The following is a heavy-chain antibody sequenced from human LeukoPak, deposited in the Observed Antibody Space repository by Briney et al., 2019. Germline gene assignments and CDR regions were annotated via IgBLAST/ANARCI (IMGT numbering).Heavy chain of an antibody. CDR1: GFTVNTFY. CDR3: AKDLGNRGAGTRRSFDY. CDR2: LYTAGVT. V-gene: IGHV3-53*01. J-gene: IGHJ4*02. D-gene: IGHD6-13*01. Sequence: GGSLRLSCAASGFTVNTFYMSWVRQAPGKGLEWVSVLYTAGVTYYADSVKGRFTISRDNSKNTLYLQMNSLRAKDTAVYYCAKDLGNRGAGTRRSFDYWGQGTLVTVSS.